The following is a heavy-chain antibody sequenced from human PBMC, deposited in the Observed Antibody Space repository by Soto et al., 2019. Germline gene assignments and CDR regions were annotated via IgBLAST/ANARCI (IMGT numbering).Heavy chain of an antibody. CDR3: AKDPSYSSSWYGAFDI. CDR1: GFTFSSYA. J-gene: IGHJ3*02. V-gene: IGHV3-23*01. D-gene: IGHD6-13*01. Sequence: LRLSCAASGFTFSSYAMSWVRQAPGKGLEWVSAISGSGGSTYYADSVKGRFTISRDNAKNTLYLQMNSLRAEDTAVYYFAKDPSYSSSWYGAFDIWGQGTMVTVSS. CDR2: ISGSGGST.